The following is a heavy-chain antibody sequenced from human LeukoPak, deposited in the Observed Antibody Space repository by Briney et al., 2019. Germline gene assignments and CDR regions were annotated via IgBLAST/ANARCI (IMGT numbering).Heavy chain of an antibody. D-gene: IGHD3-22*01. V-gene: IGHV1-18*01. CDR3: ARDLSSSGYHYFDY. CDR1: GYTFTSYG. CDR2: ISAYNGNT. Sequence: ASVKVSCKASGYTFTSYGISWVRQAPGQGLEWMGWISAYNGNTNYAQKLQGRVTMTTDTSTSTAYMELRSLRSDDTAVYYCARDLSSSGYHYFDYWGQGTLVTVSS. J-gene: IGHJ4*02.